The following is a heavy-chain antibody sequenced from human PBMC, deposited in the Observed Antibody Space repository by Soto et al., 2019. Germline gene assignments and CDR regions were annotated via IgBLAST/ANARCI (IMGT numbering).Heavy chain of an antibody. CDR2: IYYSGST. D-gene: IGHD3-10*01. Sequence: SETLSLTCTVSGGSISSYYWSWIRQPPGKGLEWIGYIYYSGSTNYNPSLKSRVTISVDTSKNQFSLELSSLRSEDTAVYYCATRTLWFGELLLTPYYYYGMDVWGQGTTVTVSS. J-gene: IGHJ6*02. V-gene: IGHV4-59*01. CDR3: ATRTLWFGELLLTPYYYYGMDV. CDR1: GGSISSYY.